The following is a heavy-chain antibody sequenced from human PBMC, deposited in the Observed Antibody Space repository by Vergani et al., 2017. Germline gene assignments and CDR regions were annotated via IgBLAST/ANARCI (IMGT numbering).Heavy chain of an antibody. CDR3: VRDTRRYFLDSIDGGDSDSPPFVPAV. J-gene: IGHJ3*01. CDR1: GGSLTPYY. CDR2: IYYNGRT. V-gene: IGHV4-59*01. D-gene: IGHD2-21*01. Sequence: QVRLQESGPGLVRPSEPLSLTCTVSGGSLTPYYWSWIRQSPGKGLEWFGNIYYNGRTKYNPSLKSRATISADTSKDQFSLRLTSMTAADTAVYYCVRDTRRYFLDSIDGGDSDSPPFVPAVWGLGTGVIVSS.